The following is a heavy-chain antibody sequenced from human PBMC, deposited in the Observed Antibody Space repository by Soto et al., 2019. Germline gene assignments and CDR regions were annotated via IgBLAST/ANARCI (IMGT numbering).Heavy chain of an antibody. Sequence: EVQLVESGGGLVKPGGSLRLSCAASGFTFSSYSMNWVRQAPGKGLEWVSSISSSSSYIYYADSVKGRFTISRDNAKNSLYLQMNSLRAEDTAVYYCARDGGYYGSGSDLIYYYYYMDVWGKGTTVTVSS. V-gene: IGHV3-21*01. CDR2: ISSSSSYI. CDR3: ARDGGYYGSGSDLIYYYYYMDV. D-gene: IGHD3-10*01. CDR1: GFTFSSYS. J-gene: IGHJ6*03.